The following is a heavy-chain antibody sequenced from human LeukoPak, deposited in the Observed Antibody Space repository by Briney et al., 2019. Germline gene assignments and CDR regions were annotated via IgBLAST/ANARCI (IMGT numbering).Heavy chain of an antibody. CDR1: GLIVSNSY. V-gene: IGHV3-53*01. Sequence: GGSLRLSCAASGLIVSNSYMTWLRQAPGKGLEWVSITYSGGTTYYADSVKGRFTISRDNSKNTLYLQMNSLRAEDTAVYYCVRGPGSSWYQADYWGQGTLVTVSS. D-gene: IGHD6-13*01. J-gene: IGHJ4*02. CDR2: TYSGGTT. CDR3: VRGPGSSWYQADY.